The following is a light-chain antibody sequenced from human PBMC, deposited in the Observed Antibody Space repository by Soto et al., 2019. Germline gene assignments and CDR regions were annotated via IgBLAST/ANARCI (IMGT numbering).Light chain of an antibody. CDR2: KVP. V-gene: IGKV2-30*02. Sequence: VVMTQSPLSLPVTLGQPASISCRSNQSLVHSDGIAYFSWFQQRPGRSPRRLIEKVPNRDSAVPARFSGSGSGTEFALKISRGGPEDVGVYYCMQGTHWPITFGQGTRLEI. CDR1: QSLVHSDGIAY. CDR3: MQGTHWPIT. J-gene: IGKJ5*01.